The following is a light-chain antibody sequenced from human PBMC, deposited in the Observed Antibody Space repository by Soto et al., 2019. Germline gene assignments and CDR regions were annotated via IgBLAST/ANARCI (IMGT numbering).Light chain of an antibody. J-gene: IGLJ3*02. Sequence: HSVLTQPPSVSGAPGQTITMSCTGSGSNVGASYDVHWYQVLPGAGPRLLIYKNNNRPSGVPDLFSGSKSGTSASLAITGLRAEDEADYYCQSYDNILSGPLFGGGTKLTVL. CDR2: KNN. CDR3: QSYDNILSGPL. V-gene: IGLV1-40*01. CDR1: GSNVGASYD.